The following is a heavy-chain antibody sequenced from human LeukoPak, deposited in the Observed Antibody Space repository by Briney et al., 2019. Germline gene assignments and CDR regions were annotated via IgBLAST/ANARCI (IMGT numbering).Heavy chain of an antibody. J-gene: IGHJ4*02. CDR1: GVSISSGSYY. D-gene: IGHD5-12*01. V-gene: IGHV4-61*02. Sequence: SRTLSLTCTVSGVSISSGSYYWSWIRQPAGKGLEWIGRIYPSGSTNYNPSLKSRVTISVDTSKNQFSLKLSSVTAADTAMYYCARVSGYDWESFYDYWGQGSLVTVSS. CDR2: IYPSGST. CDR3: ARVSGYDWESFYDY.